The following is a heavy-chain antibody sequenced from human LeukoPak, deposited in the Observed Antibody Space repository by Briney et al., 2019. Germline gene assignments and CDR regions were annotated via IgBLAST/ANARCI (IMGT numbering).Heavy chain of an antibody. CDR3: ARTGIAAAGTREYYFDY. J-gene: IGHJ4*02. CDR2: INHSGST. V-gene: IGHV4-34*01. Sequence: SETLSLTRAVYGVSFSGYYWSWIRQPPGKGLEWIGEINHSGSTNYNPSLKSRVTISVDTSKNQFSLKLSSVTAADTAVYYCARTGIAAAGTREYYFDYWGQGTLVTVSS. CDR1: GVSFSGYY. D-gene: IGHD6-13*01.